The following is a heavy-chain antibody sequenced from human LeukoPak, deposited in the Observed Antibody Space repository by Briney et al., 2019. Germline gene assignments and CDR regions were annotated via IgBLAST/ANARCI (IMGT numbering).Heavy chain of an antibody. V-gene: IGHV1-18*01. CDR1: GYTLTSYG. CDR3: ARQTSYYDILTGYYHFDY. J-gene: IGHJ4*02. D-gene: IGHD3-9*01. Sequence: ASVKVSCKASGYTLTSYGISWVRQAPGQGLEWMGWISAYNGNTNYAQKLQGRVTMTTDTSTSTAYMELRSLRSDDTAVYYCARQTSYYDILTGYYHFDYWGQGTLVTVSS. CDR2: ISAYNGNT.